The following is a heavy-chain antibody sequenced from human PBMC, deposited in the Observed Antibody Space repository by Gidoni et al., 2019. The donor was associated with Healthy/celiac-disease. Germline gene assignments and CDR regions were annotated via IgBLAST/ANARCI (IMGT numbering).Heavy chain of an antibody. CDR2: IYYSGST. CDR1: GGSISSSSYY. V-gene: IGHV4-39*01. Sequence: QLQLQESGPGLVKPSETLSLTCTVSGGSISSSSYYWGWIRPPPGKGLEWIGSIYYSGSTYYNPSLKSRVTISVDTSKNQFSLKLSSVTAADTAVYYCARHDGYDFWSGYWAGDDYWGQGTLVTVSS. J-gene: IGHJ4*02. CDR3: ARHDGYDFWSGYWAGDDY. D-gene: IGHD3-3*01.